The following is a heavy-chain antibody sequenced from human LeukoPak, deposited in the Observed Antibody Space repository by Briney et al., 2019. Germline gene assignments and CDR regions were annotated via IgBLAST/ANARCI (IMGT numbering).Heavy chain of an antibody. Sequence: GGSLRLSCAASRFTFSDYYIDWVRQAPGKGLEWVGRSRNKAFSYSTEYAASVKGRFTISRDESKNSLYLQMNSLKTEDTAVYYCVTMKKKPPSYGMDVWGQGTTVTVSS. CDR3: VTMKKKPPSYGMDV. V-gene: IGHV3-72*01. CDR2: SRNKAFSYST. CDR1: RFTFSDYY. J-gene: IGHJ6*02.